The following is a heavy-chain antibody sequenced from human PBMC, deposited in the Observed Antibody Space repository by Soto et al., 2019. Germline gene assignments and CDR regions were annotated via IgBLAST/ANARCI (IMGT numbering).Heavy chain of an antibody. CDR3: AKGGGVPAATHWFDP. J-gene: IGHJ5*02. V-gene: IGHV3-30*18. D-gene: IGHD2-2*01. CDR1: GFTFSSYG. CDR2: ISYDGSNK. Sequence: QVQLVESGGGVVQPGRSLRLSCAASGFTFSSYGMHWVRQAPGKGLEWVAVISYDGSNKYYAESVKGRFTISRDNSKNTLYLQMNSLRAEDTAVYYCAKGGGVPAATHWFDPWGQGTLVTVSS.